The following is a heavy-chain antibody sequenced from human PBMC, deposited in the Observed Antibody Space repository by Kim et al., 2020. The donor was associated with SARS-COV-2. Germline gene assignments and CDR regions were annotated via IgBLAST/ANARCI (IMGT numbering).Heavy chain of an antibody. CDR2: ITGNSGKL. CDR3: ARGGNNWNALDS. V-gene: IGHV3-48*02. Sequence: GGSLRLSCAASGFSSSSYSMYWVRQAPGEGLEYISYITGNSGKLHYADSVKGRFTISRDNAKRSLYLQMNSLRDEDTAVYYCARGGNNWNALDSWGQGTL. J-gene: IGHJ5*01. CDR1: GFSSSSYS. D-gene: IGHD1-1*01.